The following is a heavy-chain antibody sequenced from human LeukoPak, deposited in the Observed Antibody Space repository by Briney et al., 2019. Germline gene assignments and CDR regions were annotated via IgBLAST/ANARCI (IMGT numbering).Heavy chain of an antibody. Sequence: PGRSPRLSCAASGFTFDDYGMSWVRQAPGKGLEWVGFIRSKAYGGTTEYAASVKGRFTISRDDSKSIAYLQMNSLKTEDTAVYYCTRDRDQVGATTDAFDIWGQGTMVTVSS. V-gene: IGHV3-49*04. J-gene: IGHJ3*02. CDR2: IRSKAYGGTT. CDR1: GFTFDDYG. CDR3: TRDRDQVGATTDAFDI. D-gene: IGHD1-26*01.